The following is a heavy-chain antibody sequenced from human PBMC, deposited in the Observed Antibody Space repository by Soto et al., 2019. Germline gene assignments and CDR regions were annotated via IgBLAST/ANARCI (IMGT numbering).Heavy chain of an antibody. Sequence: EVQLVESGGGLVQPGGSLKLSCAASGFTFSGSAMHWVRQASGKGLEWVGRIRSKPNSYATAYAASVKGRFTISRDDSNTTAYLQMNSLKTEDTAVYYCCAIRGGQPDYWGQGTLVTVSS. CDR3: CAIRGGQPDY. D-gene: IGHD3-10*01. CDR2: IRSKPNSYAT. V-gene: IGHV3-73*02. CDR1: GFTFSGSA. J-gene: IGHJ4*02.